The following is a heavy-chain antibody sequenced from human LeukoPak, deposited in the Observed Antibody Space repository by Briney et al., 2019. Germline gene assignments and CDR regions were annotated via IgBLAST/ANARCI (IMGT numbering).Heavy chain of an antibody. Sequence: PSETLSLTCTVSGYSISSGYYWAWIRQSPGKGLEWIGYIYYSGSTNYNPSLKSRVTISVDTSKNQFSLKLSSVTAADTAVYYCAGARYSSSWYYFDYWGQGTLVTVSS. J-gene: IGHJ4*02. D-gene: IGHD6-13*01. V-gene: IGHV4-61*01. CDR2: IYYSGST. CDR3: AGARYSSSWYYFDY. CDR1: GYSISSGYY.